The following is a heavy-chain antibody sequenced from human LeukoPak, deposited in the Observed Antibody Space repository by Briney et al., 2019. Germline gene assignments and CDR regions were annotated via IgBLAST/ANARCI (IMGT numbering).Heavy chain of an antibody. Sequence: GGSLRLSCAASGFTFSSYGMHWVRQAPGKGLEWVAVISYDGSNKYYADSVKGRFTISRDNSKNTLYLQMNSLRAEDTALYYCARDPCSSTSCYISWFDPWGQGTLVTVSS. J-gene: IGHJ5*02. CDR1: GFTFSSYG. CDR2: ISYDGSNK. CDR3: ARDPCSSTSCYISWFDP. D-gene: IGHD2-2*02. V-gene: IGHV3-30*03.